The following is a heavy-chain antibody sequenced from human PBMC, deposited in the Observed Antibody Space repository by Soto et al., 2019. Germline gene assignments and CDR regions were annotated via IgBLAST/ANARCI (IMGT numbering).Heavy chain of an antibody. CDR1: GFTFSTYD. Sequence: EVQLLESGGGLVQPGGSLRLSCAASGFTFSTYDMSWVRQAPGKGLEWVSGISGSGGKTDYADSVKGRFTTSRDNSKNTLYLQMNSLRAEDTAVYYCAKRNLYGSGTHDYWGQGSLVTVSP. CDR2: ISGSGGKT. D-gene: IGHD3-10*01. J-gene: IGHJ4*02. V-gene: IGHV3-23*01. CDR3: AKRNLYGSGTHDY.